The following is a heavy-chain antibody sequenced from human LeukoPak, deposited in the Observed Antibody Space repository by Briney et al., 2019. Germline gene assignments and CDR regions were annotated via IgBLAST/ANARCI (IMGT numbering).Heavy chain of an antibody. CDR3: GKLSGRSSPNDY. V-gene: IGHV3-72*01. CDR1: GFMFSSYA. J-gene: IGHJ4*02. CDR2: IKTRANSYTT. Sequence: GGSLRLSCAASGFMFSSYAMSWVRQAPGKGLEWVGRIKTRANSYTTEYAASVKGRFTVSRDDSTNSLNLQMNSLKIEDTAVYYCGKLSGRSSPNDYWGQGTLVTVSS. D-gene: IGHD1-26*01.